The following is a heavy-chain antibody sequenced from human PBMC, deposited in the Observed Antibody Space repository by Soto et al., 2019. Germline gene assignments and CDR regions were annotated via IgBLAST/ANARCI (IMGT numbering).Heavy chain of an antibody. J-gene: IGHJ5*02. D-gene: IGHD3-22*01. V-gene: IGHV4-4*07. CDR1: NGSISNFY. Sequence: PSETLSLTCTVSNGSISNFYWNWIRHPAGKRLEWIGRVYSSGSASYNPSLRSRVTISVDRSKSQFSLNLSSVTAADTAVYYCARRDRSGYSYWLDTWGQGTLVTVSS. CDR2: VYSSGSA. CDR3: ARRDRSGYSYWLDT.